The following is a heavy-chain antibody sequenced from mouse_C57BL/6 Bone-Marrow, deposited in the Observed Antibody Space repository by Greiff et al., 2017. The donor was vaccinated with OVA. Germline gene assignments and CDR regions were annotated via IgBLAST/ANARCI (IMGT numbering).Heavy chain of an antibody. J-gene: IGHJ2*01. Sequence: VQLQQSGAELVRPGASVKLSCTASGFNIKDDYMHWVKQRPEQGLEWIGWIDPENGDTEYASKFQGKATITADTSSNTAYLPLSSLTSEDTAVYYCTSYGNCDYWGQGTTLTVSS. CDR3: TSYGNCDY. CDR1: GFNIKDDY. CDR2: IDPENGDT. D-gene: IGHD2-1*01. V-gene: IGHV14-4*01.